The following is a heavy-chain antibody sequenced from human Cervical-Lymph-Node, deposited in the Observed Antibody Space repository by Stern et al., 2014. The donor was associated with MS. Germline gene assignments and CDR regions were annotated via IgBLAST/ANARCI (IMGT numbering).Heavy chain of an antibody. CDR3: ARTTIVGPTTGFDF. V-gene: IGHV2-70*01. CDR2: LDWDDDK. D-gene: IGHD1-26*01. CDR1: GFSLSTSGMC. Sequence: ESGPALVKPTQTLTLTCTFSGFSLSTSGMCVSWIRQSPGKALEWLALLDWDDDKYYSTSLKTMLTISKDTSKIQVVLTVTNMDPVDTATYYCARTTIVGPTTGFDFWGQGTLVTVSS. J-gene: IGHJ4*02.